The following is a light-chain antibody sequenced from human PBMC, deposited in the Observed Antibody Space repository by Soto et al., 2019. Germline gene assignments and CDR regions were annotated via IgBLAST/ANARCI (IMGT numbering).Light chain of an antibody. CDR3: QQYNKWPPWT. CDR1: QSVSSN. V-gene: IGKV3-15*01. CDR2: SVS. J-gene: IGKJ1*01. Sequence: EIVMTQSPATLSVSPGERATLSCRASQSVSSNVAWYQQKPGQAPRLLIYSVSTRATGSPARFSGSGSGTEFTLTINSLQSEDFAIYYCQQYNKWPPWTFGQGTKVEIK.